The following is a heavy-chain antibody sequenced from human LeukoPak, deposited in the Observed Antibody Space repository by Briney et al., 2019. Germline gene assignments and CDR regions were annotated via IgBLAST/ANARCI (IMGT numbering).Heavy chain of an antibody. CDR2: IYTSGST. CDR1: GGSISSYY. CDR3: ARDRNPLDY. Sequence: SETLSLTCTVSGGSISSYYWSWIQQPAGKGLEWTGRIYTSGSTNHNPSLKSRVTMSVDTSKNQFSLKLSSVTAADTAVYYCARDRNPLDYWGQGTLVTVSS. V-gene: IGHV4-4*07. D-gene: IGHD2/OR15-2a*01. J-gene: IGHJ4*02.